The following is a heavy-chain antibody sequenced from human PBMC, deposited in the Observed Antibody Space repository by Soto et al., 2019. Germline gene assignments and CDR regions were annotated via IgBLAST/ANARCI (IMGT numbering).Heavy chain of an antibody. CDR2: IIPIFGTA. J-gene: IGHJ4*02. V-gene: IGHV1-69*06. CDR1: GGTFSSYA. Sequence: SVKVSCKASGGTFSSYAISWFRQAPGQGLEWMGGIIPIFGTANYAQKFQGRVTITADKSTSTAYMELSSLRSEETAVYYCARAGFFYHSSGSPIEYWGQGTMVTVSS. D-gene: IGHD3-22*01. CDR3: ARAGFFYHSSGSPIEY.